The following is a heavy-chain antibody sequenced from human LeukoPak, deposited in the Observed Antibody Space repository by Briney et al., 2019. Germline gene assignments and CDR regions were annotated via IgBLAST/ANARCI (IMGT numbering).Heavy chain of an antibody. CDR2: IGGSGDKT. CDR1: GFPFSSYA. V-gene: IGHV3-23*01. Sequence: PGGSLRLSCVASGFPFSSYAMHWVRQAPGKGLEWVSTIGGSGDKTFYADSVKGRFTISRDNSKNMVHLQMNSLTGEDTALYYCVRRGDASSGWGDHDFWGQGALVTVSS. CDR3: VRRGDASSGWGDHDF. J-gene: IGHJ4*02. D-gene: IGHD6-19*01.